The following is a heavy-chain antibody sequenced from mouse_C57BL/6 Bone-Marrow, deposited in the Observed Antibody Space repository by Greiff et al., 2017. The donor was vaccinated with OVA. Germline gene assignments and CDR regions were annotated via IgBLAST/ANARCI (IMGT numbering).Heavy chain of an antibody. D-gene: IGHD2-4*01. V-gene: IGHV1-82*01. CDR1: GYAFSSSW. CDR2: IYPGDGDT. J-gene: IGHJ1*03. CDR3: ASLGRDYGRLDG. Sequence: VQLVESGPELVKPGASVKISCKASGYAFSSSWMNWVKQRPGKGLEWIGRIYPGDGDTNYNGKFKGKATLTADKSSSTAYMQLSSLTSEDSAVYFCASLGRDYGRLDGWGTGTTVTVSS.